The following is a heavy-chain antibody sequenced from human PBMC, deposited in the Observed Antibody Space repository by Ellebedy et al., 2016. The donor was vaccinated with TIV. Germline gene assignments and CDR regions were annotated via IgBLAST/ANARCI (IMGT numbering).Heavy chain of an antibody. Sequence: GGSLRLSCAASGFSFGSYWMTWVRQPPGKGLGWVANINQGGSDKYYVDSVKGRFTISRDNAKNSLYLQMNSLRVEDTSVYYCATDGSYGDYRSPAHAFEMWGLGTMVTVSS. CDR3: ATDGSYGDYRSPAHAFEM. D-gene: IGHD4-17*01. V-gene: IGHV3-7*01. CDR2: INQGGSDK. J-gene: IGHJ3*02. CDR1: GFSFGSYW.